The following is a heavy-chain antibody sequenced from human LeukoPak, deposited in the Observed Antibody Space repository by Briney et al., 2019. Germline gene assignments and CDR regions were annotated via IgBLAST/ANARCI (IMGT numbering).Heavy chain of an antibody. D-gene: IGHD6-19*01. CDR2: IWYDGSNK. J-gene: IGHJ4*02. Sequence: GGSLRLSCAASGFTFRSYGMHWVRQAPGKGLEWVAVIWYDGSNKYYADSVKGRFTISRDNSKNTLYLPMNSLRGEDTAGYYCAKGWSSGWPYYFDYWGQGTLVTVSS. CDR3: AKGWSSGWPYYFDY. V-gene: IGHV3-33*06. CDR1: GFTFRSYG.